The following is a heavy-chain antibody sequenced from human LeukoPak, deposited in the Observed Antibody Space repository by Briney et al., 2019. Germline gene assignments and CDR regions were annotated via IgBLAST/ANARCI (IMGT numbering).Heavy chain of an antibody. CDR2: INPNSGGT. J-gene: IGHJ4*02. CDR3: ARRRGIAAAGTGVDY. CDR1: GYTFTGYY. D-gene: IGHD6-13*01. V-gene: IGHV1-2*02. Sequence: GASVKVSCKASGYTFTGYYMHWVRQAPGQGLEWMGWINPNSGGTNYAQKFQGRVTMTRDTSISTAYMELSRLRSDDTAVYYCARRRGIAAAGTGVDYWGQGTLVTVSS.